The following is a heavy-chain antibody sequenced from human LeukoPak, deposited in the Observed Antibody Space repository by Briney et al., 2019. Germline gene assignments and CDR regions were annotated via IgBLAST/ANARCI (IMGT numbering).Heavy chain of an antibody. D-gene: IGHD2-2*01. V-gene: IGHV3-9*01. CDR2: ISWNSGSI. J-gene: IGHJ4*02. CDR3: AKDSRGYQLLFTLDY. Sequence: GGSLRLSCAASGFTLDDYAMHWVRQAPGKGLEWVSGISWNSGSIGYADSVKGRFTISRDNAKNSLYLQMNSLRAEDTALYYCAKDSRGYQLLFTLDYWGQGTLVTVSS. CDR1: GFTLDDYA.